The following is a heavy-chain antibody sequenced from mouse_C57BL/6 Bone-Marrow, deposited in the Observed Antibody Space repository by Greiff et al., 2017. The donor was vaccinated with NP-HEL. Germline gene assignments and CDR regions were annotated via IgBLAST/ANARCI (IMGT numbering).Heavy chain of an antibody. J-gene: IGHJ3*01. Sequence: EVKLVESGGGLVQPGGSLSLSCAASGFTFTDYYMSWVRQPPGKALEWLGFIRNKANGYKTEYSASVKGRFTISRANSQSILYLQMNALRAEDSATYYCARYRDDGYLWFAYWGQGTLVTVSA. CDR1: GFTFTDYY. V-gene: IGHV7-3*01. CDR2: IRNKANGYKT. CDR3: ARYRDDGYLWFAY. D-gene: IGHD2-3*01.